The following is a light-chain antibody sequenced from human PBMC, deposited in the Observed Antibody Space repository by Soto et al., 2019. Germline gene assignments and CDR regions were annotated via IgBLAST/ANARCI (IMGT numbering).Light chain of an antibody. CDR3: QQYSDWPRT. CDR2: GAS. V-gene: IGKV3-15*01. CDR1: QSVANR. J-gene: IGKJ1*01. Sequence: EVAMTQSPATVSVSPGERATLSCMASQSVANRLAWYQHTPGQAPRLLIYGASNRATGVPDKFSGSGSGTEFTLTITSLQSEDFVLYYCQQYSDWPRTFGQGTKVDIK.